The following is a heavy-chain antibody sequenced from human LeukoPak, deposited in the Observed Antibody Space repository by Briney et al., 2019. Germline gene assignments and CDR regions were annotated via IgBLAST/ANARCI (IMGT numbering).Heavy chain of an antibody. D-gene: IGHD6-13*01. CDR2: INPNSGGT. V-gene: IGHV1-2*02. J-gene: IGHJ4*02. CDR3: ARGGGIAAAGYFDY. CDR1: GCTFTGYY. Sequence: ASVKVSCKASGCTFTGYYMHWVRQAPGQGLEWMGWINPNSGGTNYAQKFQGRVTMTRDTSISTAYMELSRLRSDDTAVYYCARGGGIAAAGYFDYWGQGTLVTVSS.